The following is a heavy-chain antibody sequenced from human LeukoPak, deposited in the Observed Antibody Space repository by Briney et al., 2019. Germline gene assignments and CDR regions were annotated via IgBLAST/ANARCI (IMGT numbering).Heavy chain of an antibody. CDR3: ARGGPGYCSSTSCTEAY. CDR2: INWNGDDT. D-gene: IGHD2-2*01. Sequence: PGGSLRLSCVGFGFSFDDYGTSWVRQAPGKGLEWVSGINWNGDDTGYADSVRGRFTISRDNAKSTLYLQMNNLRAEDTALYYCARGGPGYCSSTSCTEAYWGLGTLVTVSS. V-gene: IGHV3-20*04. CDR1: GFSFDDYG. J-gene: IGHJ4*02.